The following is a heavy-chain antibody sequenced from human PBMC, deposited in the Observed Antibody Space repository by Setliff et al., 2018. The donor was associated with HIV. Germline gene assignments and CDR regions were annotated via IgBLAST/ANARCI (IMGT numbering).Heavy chain of an antibody. CDR2: INHSGST. J-gene: IGHJ5*01. Sequence: PSETLSLTCAVYGGSFSDYSWTWIRQPPGRGLEWIGEINHSGSTSYNPSLKSRVSMSVDTSKTQFSLNLRSVTAADTAVYYCVRELLGSGGTVPEVNFFDSWGQGTLVTVSS. CDR3: VRELLGSGGTVPEVNFFDS. V-gene: IGHV4-34*01. CDR1: GGSFSDYS. D-gene: IGHD1-26*01.